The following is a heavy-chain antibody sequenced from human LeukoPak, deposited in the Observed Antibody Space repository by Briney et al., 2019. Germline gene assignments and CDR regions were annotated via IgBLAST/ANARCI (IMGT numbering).Heavy chain of an antibody. CDR1: GFTFSSYW. CDR2: IKQDGSEK. Sequence: GGSLRLSCAASGFTFSSYWMSWVRQAPGKGLEWVANIKQDGSEKYYVDSVKGRFTISRDNAKNSLYLQMNSLRAEDTAVYYCARDPYDFWSGYLSGYFDYWGQGTLVTVSS. CDR3: ARDPYDFWSGYLSGYFDY. J-gene: IGHJ4*02. V-gene: IGHV3-7*01. D-gene: IGHD3-3*01.